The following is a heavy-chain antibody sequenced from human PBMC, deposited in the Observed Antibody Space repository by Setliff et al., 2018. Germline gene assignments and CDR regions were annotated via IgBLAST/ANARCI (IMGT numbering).Heavy chain of an antibody. CDR3: ARTHCTTTSCFYFHY. CDR2: ISHGVST. D-gene: IGHD2-2*01. CDR1: GASVTSFDYY. J-gene: IGHJ4*02. Sequence: SLTCPVSGASVTSFDYYWSWIRQPPGKGLEYIGHISHGVSTSYSPSLKSRLSISADTSKNQFSLKLTSVTAADTAVYYCARTHCTTTSCFYFHYWGQGTVVTVSS. V-gene: IGHV4-30-4*01.